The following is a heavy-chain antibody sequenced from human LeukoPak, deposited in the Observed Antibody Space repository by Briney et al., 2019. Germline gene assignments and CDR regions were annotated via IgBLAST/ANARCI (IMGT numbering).Heavy chain of an antibody. Sequence: GGSLRLSCAASGFTFSTYGMHWVRQAPGKGLEWVSFIRYDGNNKYYGDSVKGRFTISRDNSKNTLCLQMNSLRAEDTAVYYCARDAYYDFWSGYSILYPRSYYYYMDVWGKGTTVTVSS. CDR3: ARDAYYDFWSGYSILYPRSYYYYMDV. CDR1: GFTFSTYG. J-gene: IGHJ6*03. CDR2: IRYDGNNK. V-gene: IGHV3-30*02. D-gene: IGHD3-3*01.